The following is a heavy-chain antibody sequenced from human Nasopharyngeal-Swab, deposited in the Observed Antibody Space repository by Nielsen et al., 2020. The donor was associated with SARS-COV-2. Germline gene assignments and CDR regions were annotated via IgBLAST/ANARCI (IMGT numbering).Heavy chain of an antibody. Sequence: ASVQVSCKASAYTFTSYAMHWVRQAPGQRLEGMGWINAGNGNTKYSQKLQGRVTITADESTSTAYMELSSLRSEDTAVYYCARDQNPRPDYDFWSGHIYGMDVWGQGTTVTVSS. CDR3: ARDQNPRPDYDFWSGHIYGMDV. CDR2: INAGNGNT. CDR1: AYTFTSYA. J-gene: IGHJ6*02. D-gene: IGHD3-3*01. V-gene: IGHV1-3*01.